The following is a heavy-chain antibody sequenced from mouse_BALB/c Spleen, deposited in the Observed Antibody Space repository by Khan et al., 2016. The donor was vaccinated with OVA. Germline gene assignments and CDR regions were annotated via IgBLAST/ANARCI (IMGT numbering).Heavy chain of an antibody. V-gene: IGHV5-6-3*01. CDR1: GFTFSSYG. J-gene: IGHJ2*01. CDR2: INSNGGST. CDR3: ARMARTIN. Sequence: DVQLVESGGGLVQPGGSLKLSCAASGFTFSSYGMSWVRQTPDKRLELVATINSNGGSTYYPDSVKGRFTISRDNAKNTLYLLMSRLKAEDTAMYYCARMARTINWGQGTTLTVSS.